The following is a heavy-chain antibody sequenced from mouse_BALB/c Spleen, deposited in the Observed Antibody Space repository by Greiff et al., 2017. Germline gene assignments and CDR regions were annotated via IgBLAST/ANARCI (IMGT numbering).Heavy chain of an antibody. CDR3: TRLGLRRGGYAMDY. J-gene: IGHJ4*01. CDR1: GFTFSNYW. V-gene: IGHV6-6*02. CDR2: IRLKSNNYAT. Sequence: EVMLVESGGGLVQPGGSMKLSCVASGFTFSNYWMNWVRQSPEKGLEWVAEIRLKSNNYATHYAESVKGRFTISRDDSKSSVYLQMNNLRAEDTGIYYCTRLGLRRGGYAMDYWGQRTSVTVSS. D-gene: IGHD2-4*01.